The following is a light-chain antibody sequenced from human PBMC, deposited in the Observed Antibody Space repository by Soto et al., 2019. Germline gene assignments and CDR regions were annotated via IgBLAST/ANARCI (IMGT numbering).Light chain of an antibody. V-gene: IGKV2-28*01. Sequence: DIVMTQSPLSLPVTPGEPAAISCRSSQSLLYSNGYNYLDWYLQKPGQSPQLLIYLGSNRASGVPDRFSGSGSGTDFTLNISRVEAADVGVYYCMQALQTPRTFGQGTKLEIK. CDR1: QSLLYSNGYNY. CDR3: MQALQTPRT. CDR2: LGS. J-gene: IGKJ2*01.